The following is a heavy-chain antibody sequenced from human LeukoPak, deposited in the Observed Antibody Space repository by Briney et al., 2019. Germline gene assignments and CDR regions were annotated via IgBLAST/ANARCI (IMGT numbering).Heavy chain of an antibody. D-gene: IGHD6-19*01. V-gene: IGHV4-59*12. CDR3: ARARSPKTFDY. J-gene: IGHJ4*02. Sequence: SETLSLTCTVSGGSISSYYWSWIRQPPGKGLEWIEYIYYSGSTNYNPSLKSRVTISVDTSKNQFSLKLSSVTAADTAVYYCARARSPKTFDYWGRGTLVTVSS. CDR2: IYYSGST. CDR1: GGSISSYY.